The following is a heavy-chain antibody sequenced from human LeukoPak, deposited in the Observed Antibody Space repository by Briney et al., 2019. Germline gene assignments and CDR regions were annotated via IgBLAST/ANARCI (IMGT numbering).Heavy chain of an antibody. Sequence: GGSLRLSCIASGFTFNNYAINWVSQAQGMGLEWVSSISGSSGYIYYTDSVKGRFTVSRDNAKNSLFLEMTSLRAEDTAVYYCARVIREEFYDIFARSDGMDVWGKGSTVTVSS. CDR3: ARVIREEFYDIFARSDGMDV. CDR1: GFTFNNYA. J-gene: IGHJ6*04. D-gene: IGHD3-9*01. V-gene: IGHV3-21*01. CDR2: ISGSSGYI.